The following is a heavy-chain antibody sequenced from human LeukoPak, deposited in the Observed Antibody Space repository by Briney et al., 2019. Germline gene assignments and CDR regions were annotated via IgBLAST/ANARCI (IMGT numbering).Heavy chain of an antibody. J-gene: IGHJ4*02. D-gene: IGHD6-19*01. V-gene: IGHV3-15*01. CDR1: GITFSNAW. CDR3: TTDGGIAVRPLFDY. CDR2: IKGKTDGGTT. Sequence: GGSLRLSCAASGITFSNAWMSWVRQAPGKGLEWVGRIKGKTDGGTTDYAAPVRGRFIISRDDSKNTLYLQMNSLKTEDTAVYYCTTDGGIAVRPLFDYWGQGTLVTVSS.